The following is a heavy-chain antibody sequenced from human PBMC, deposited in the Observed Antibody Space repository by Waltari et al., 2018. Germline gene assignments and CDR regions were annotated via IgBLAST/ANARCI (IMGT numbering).Heavy chain of an antibody. Sequence: QGQLVESGGGVVQPGRSLRLSCEVSGFSFRTYPMHWVRQAPGKGLEWVAFVSFDENISYYADSVKGRFTISRDNSESTLYLQMNSLRAEDTAVYFCARDPRGDASFYYHMDVWGRGTTVTVSS. J-gene: IGHJ6*03. CDR1: GFSFRTYP. V-gene: IGHV3-30-3*01. CDR2: VSFDENIS. CDR3: ARDPRGDASFYYHMDV. D-gene: IGHD2-2*01.